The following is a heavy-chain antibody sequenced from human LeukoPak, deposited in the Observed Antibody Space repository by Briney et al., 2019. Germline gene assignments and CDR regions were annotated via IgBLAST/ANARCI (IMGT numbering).Heavy chain of an antibody. CDR3: ARDEVAYSSDAFDI. J-gene: IGHJ3*02. CDR1: GDSISSGTFY. V-gene: IGHV4-61*02. D-gene: IGHD5-18*01. CDR2: ISPSGST. Sequence: SETLSLTCIVSGDSISSGTFYWTWLRQPAGKGLEWIGRISPSGSTNYNPSLKSRVTMSVDTSKNQFSLKLSSVTAADTAVYYCARDEVAYSSDAFDIWGQGTMVTVSS.